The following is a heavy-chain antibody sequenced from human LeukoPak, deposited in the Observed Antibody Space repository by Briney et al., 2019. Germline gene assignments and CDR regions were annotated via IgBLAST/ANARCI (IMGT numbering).Heavy chain of an antibody. V-gene: IGHV4-4*09. D-gene: IGHD1-1*01. CDR3: ARHWIETTKTYSYWFDP. CDR1: GDSINNHY. J-gene: IGHJ5*02. Sequence: SATLSLTCTVSGDSINNHYRSWIRQPPGKGLEWIGFTYTRGSTNYNPSLKSRVTMSGDTSKNQVSLTLNYVTAADTAVYYCARHWIETTKTYSYWFDPWGQGTLVTVSS. CDR2: TYTRGST.